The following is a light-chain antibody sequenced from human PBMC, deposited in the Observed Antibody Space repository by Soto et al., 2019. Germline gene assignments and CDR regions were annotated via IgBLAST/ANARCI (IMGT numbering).Light chain of an antibody. Sequence: QSALTQPPSVSGSPGQSVTMSCTGTRYDVGGYNYVSWYQQHPGKAPKVIIYEASNRPSGVPGRFSGSKSGNTASLTISGLQAADEADYYCSLYTSENTYVFGTGTKLTVL. CDR1: RYDVGGYNY. J-gene: IGLJ1*01. V-gene: IGLV2-18*01. CDR3: SLYTSENTYV. CDR2: EAS.